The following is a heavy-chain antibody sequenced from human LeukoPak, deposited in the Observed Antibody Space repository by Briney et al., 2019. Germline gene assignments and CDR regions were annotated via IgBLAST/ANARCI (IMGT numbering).Heavy chain of an antibody. CDR1: GFTFSSYT. D-gene: IGHD2-2*01. J-gene: IGHJ4*02. Sequence: GGSLRLSCAASGFTFSSYTMSWVRQAPGKGLEWVSGVSGSGGNIHYADSVKGRFTISRDNSKNTLYLQMNSLRAEDTAVYYCAASLPNIVVVPATKGPFGYWGQGALVAVSS. CDR3: AASLPNIVVVPATKGPFGY. CDR2: VSGSGGNI. V-gene: IGHV3-23*01.